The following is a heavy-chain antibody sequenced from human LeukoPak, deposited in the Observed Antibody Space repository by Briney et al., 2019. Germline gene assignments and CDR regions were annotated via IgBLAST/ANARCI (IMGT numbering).Heavy chain of an antibody. Sequence: SETLSLTCIVSGGAISNYYWSWIQQPPGKRLEWIGYVYYSGNTNYNPSLKSRVTISIDTSKNQFSLKLSSVTAADTAVYYCARVGNGHFDYWGQGTLVTVSS. CDR3: ARVGNGHFDY. J-gene: IGHJ4*02. CDR2: VYYSGNT. V-gene: IGHV4-59*13. CDR1: GGAISNYY. D-gene: IGHD2-8*01.